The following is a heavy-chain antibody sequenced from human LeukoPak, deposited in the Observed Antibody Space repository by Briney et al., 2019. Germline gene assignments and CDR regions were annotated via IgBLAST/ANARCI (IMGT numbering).Heavy chain of an antibody. V-gene: IGHV4-34*01. CDR3: AGGQGFGELLPIY. Sequence: SETLSLTCAVYGGSFSGYYWSWIRQPPGKGLEWIGEINHSGSTNYNPSLKSRVTISVDTSKNQFSLKLSSVTAADTAVYYCAGGQGFGELLPIYWGRGTLVTVSS. CDR2: INHSGST. J-gene: IGHJ4*02. CDR1: GGSFSGYY. D-gene: IGHD3-10*01.